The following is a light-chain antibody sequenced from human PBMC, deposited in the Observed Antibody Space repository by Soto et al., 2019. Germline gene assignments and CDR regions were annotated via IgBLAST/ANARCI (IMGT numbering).Light chain of an antibody. J-gene: IGKJ4*01. CDR3: QHYNNWPLT. CDR2: DAS. CDR1: QSITAR. V-gene: IGKV1-5*01. Sequence: DIQLTQSPSTLSASVADRVTITCRASQSITARLAWYQQKPGKAPKLLIYDASILERGVPSRFSGSGSGTEFTLTISSLQSEDFAVYYCQHYNNWPLTFGGGTKVEIK.